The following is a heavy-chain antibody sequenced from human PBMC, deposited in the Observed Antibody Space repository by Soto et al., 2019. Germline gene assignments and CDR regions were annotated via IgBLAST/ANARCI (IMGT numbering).Heavy chain of an antibody. Sequence: PSETLSLTCAVYGGSFSGYYWSWIRQPPGKGLEWIGEINHSGSTNYSPSFQGQVTISADKSISTAYLQWSSLKASDTAMYYCARQRLVSPSYYYGLDVWGHGTTVTVS. CDR3: ARQRLVSPSYYYGLDV. CDR2: INHSGST. V-gene: IGHV4-34*01. D-gene: IGHD6-6*01. CDR1: GGSFSGYY. J-gene: IGHJ6*02.